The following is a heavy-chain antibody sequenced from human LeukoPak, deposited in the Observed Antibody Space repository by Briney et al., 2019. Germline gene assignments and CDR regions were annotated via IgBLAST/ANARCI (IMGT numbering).Heavy chain of an antibody. CDR1: GFTVSSNY. V-gene: IGHV3-30*18. Sequence: GGSLRLSCAASGFTVSSNYMSWVRQAPGKGLEWVAVISSDGSIKVYADSVKGRFTLSRDNSINTVDLQMNSLRAEDTAVYYCVKEYHSRGFGAYFDYWGQGTLVTVSS. CDR3: VKEYHSRGFGAYFDY. D-gene: IGHD3-3*01. J-gene: IGHJ4*02. CDR2: ISSDGSIK.